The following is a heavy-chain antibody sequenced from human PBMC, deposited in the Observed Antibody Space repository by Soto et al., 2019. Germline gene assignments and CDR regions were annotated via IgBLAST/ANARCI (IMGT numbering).Heavy chain of an antibody. CDR3: AKPMVYGYSSSWSG. CDR2: ISGSGGST. CDR1: GFTFSSYA. V-gene: IGHV3-23*01. D-gene: IGHD6-13*01. Sequence: EVQLLESGGGLVQPGGSLRLSCAASGFTFSSYAISWVRQAPGKGLEWVSAISGSGGSTYYADSVKGRFTISRDNSKNTLYLQMNSLRAEDTAVYYCAKPMVYGYSSSWSGWGQGTLVTVSS. J-gene: IGHJ4*02.